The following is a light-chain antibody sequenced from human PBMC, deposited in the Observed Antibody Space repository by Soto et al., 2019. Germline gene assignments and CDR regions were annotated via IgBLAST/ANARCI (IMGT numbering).Light chain of an antibody. J-gene: IGKJ1*01. CDR1: QSISSY. Sequence: DIQMTQSPSSLSASVGDRVTITCRASQSISSYLNWYQLKPGKAPKLLIFAASSLQSGVPSRFSGSGSGTDFTLTISSLQPEDFANYYCQQSYSTPPWTFGQGTKVEIK. CDR2: AAS. V-gene: IGKV1-39*01. CDR3: QQSYSTPPWT.